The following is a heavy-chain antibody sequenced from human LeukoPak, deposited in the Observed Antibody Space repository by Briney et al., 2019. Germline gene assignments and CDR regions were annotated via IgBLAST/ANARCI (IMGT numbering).Heavy chain of an antibody. CDR3: ARDRLPYYYGSGSFDP. V-gene: IGHV3-30*02. J-gene: IGHJ5*02. Sequence: GGSLRLSCAASPFTFSSYGMHWVRQAPGKGLEWVAYIQYDGSNQQYADSVKGRFSISRDSSKNILYLQMNSLRAEDTAVYYCARDRLPYYYGSGSFDPWGQGTLVTVSS. CDR1: PFTFSSYG. D-gene: IGHD3-10*01. CDR2: IQYDGSNQ.